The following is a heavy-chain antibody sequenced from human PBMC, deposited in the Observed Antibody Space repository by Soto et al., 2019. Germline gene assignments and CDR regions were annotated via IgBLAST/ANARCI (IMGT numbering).Heavy chain of an antibody. CDR1: GFTVSSNY. Sequence: GGSLRLSCAASGFTVSSNYMSWVRQAPGKGLEWVSVIYSGGSTYYADSVKGRFTISRDNSKNTLYLQMNSLRAEDTAVYYCARASLLLWFGERRPFFDYWGQGTLVTVSS. CDR2: IYSGGST. CDR3: ARASLLLWFGERRPFFDY. J-gene: IGHJ4*02. V-gene: IGHV3-66*01. D-gene: IGHD3-10*01.